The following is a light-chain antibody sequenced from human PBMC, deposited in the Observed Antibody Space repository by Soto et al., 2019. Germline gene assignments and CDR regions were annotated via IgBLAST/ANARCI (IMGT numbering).Light chain of an antibody. CDR2: ADS. J-gene: IGLJ2*01. CDR3: QVWDSSSDHVV. V-gene: IGLV3-21*02. CDR1: NIGGKS. Sequence: SYELTQPPSVSVAPGQTARISCWGSNIGGKSVHWYQQKPGQAPVLVVYADSDRPSGIPERFSGSNSGSTATLTISRVEAGDEADYYCQVWDSSSDHVVFGGGTKVTVL.